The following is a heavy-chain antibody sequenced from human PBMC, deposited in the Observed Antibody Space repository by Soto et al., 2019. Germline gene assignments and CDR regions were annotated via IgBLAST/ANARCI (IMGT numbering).Heavy chain of an antibody. CDR1: GFTFSSYA. CDR3: AKDNGADY. J-gene: IGHJ4*02. Sequence: PGGSLRLSCAASGFTFSSYAMHWVRQAPGKGLEWLAVISYDGSNKYYADSVKGRFTISRDNSKNTLYLQMNSLRPEDTAVYYCAKDNGADYCGQRTLVTVSS. CDR2: ISYDGSNK. V-gene: IGHV3-30*18.